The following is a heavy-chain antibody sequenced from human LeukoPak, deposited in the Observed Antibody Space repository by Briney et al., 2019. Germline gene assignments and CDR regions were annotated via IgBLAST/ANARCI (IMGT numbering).Heavy chain of an antibody. V-gene: IGHV4-4*07. Sequence: SETLSLTCTVSGGSLSSYYWSWIRQPAGKGLEWIGRIYTSGSTNYNPSLTSRVTMSVDTTKNQFSLMLSSVTAADTAVYYCAREPGAMHYDKSGTDYWGQGTLVTVSS. D-gene: IGHD3-22*01. CDR2: IYTSGST. CDR3: AREPGAMHYDKSGTDY. J-gene: IGHJ4*02. CDR1: GGSLSSYY.